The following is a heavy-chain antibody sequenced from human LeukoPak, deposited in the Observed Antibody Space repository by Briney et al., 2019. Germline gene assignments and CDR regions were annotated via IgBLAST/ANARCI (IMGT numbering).Heavy chain of an antibody. V-gene: IGHV1-2*02. CDR1: GYTFTGYY. Sequence: ASVKVSCKASGYTFTGYYMHWVRQAPGQGLEWMGWINPNSGGTNYAQKFPGRVTMTRDTCISTAYMEMSRLRSDDTAVYYCARCQVATLYNWFDPWGQGTLVTVSS. CDR3: ARCQVATLYNWFDP. J-gene: IGHJ5*02. CDR2: INPNSGGT. D-gene: IGHD5-12*01.